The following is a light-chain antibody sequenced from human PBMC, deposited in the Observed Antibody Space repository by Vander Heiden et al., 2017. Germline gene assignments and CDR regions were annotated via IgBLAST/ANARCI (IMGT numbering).Light chain of an antibody. V-gene: IGLV1-47*02. Sequence: QSVLTQPPSASGTPGQRVTISCSGSTSHIVSNDVYWYQQLPGTAPKLLIYSNNQRPSGVPDRFSGSKSGTAAALAISGLRAEEEADYYCAVWDDSLRGVFGGGTKLTVL. CDR2: SNN. CDR3: AVWDDSLRGV. J-gene: IGLJ3*02. CDR1: TSHIVSND.